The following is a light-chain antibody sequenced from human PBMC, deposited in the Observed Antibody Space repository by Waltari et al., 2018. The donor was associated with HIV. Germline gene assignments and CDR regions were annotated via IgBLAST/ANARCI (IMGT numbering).Light chain of an antibody. CDR1: QHINTW. J-gene: IGKJ3*01. Sequence: DIQMTQSPSTLSASVGDRVILTCRPSQHINTWLAWYRQKPGKAPERLIYRATSLQRGVPSRFSGGASGADFTLTIRSLQPDDVATYYCQQYHHFPFSFGPGTTVDI. V-gene: IGKV1-5*03. CDR2: RAT. CDR3: QQYHHFPFS.